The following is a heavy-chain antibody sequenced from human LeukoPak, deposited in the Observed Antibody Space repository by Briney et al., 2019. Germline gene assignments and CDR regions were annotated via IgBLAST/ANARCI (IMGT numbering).Heavy chain of an antibody. J-gene: IGHJ4*02. CDR3: ARDRGRDIVVVPAAIALFDY. CDR1: GYTFTNYG. CDR2: ISTYNGDT. V-gene: IGHV1-18*01. D-gene: IGHD2-2*01. Sequence: ASVKVSCKASGYTFTNYGFSWVRQAPGQGLEWMGWISTYNGDTKYAQKFQGRVTMTTDTSTSTAYMELRSLRSDDTAVYYCARDRGRDIVVVPAAIALFDYWGQGTLVTVSS.